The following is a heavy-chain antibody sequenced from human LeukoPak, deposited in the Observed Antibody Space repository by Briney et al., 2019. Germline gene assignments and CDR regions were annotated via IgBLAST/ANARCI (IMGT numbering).Heavy chain of an antibody. D-gene: IGHD2-15*01. CDR3: AKDPSGLHAPSDY. J-gene: IGHJ4*02. CDR2: ISGSGGST. CDR1: GFTFSSYA. V-gene: IGHV3-23*01. Sequence: PGGSLRLSCAASGFTFSSYAMSWVRHAPGKGLELVSAISGSGGSTYYADSVKGRFTISRDNSKNTLYLQMNSLRAEDTAVYYCAKDPSGLHAPSDYWGQGTLVTVSS.